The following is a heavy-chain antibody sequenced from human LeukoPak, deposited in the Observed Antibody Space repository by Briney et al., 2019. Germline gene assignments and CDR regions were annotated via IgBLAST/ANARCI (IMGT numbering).Heavy chain of an antibody. CDR1: AYAFSSYG. V-gene: IGHV1-18*04. J-gene: IGHJ4*02. CDR2: ISPYTGDT. Sequence: ASVTLSCNATAYAFSSYGISWVRQAPGHGNEWMGSISPYTGDTKYAERLQDRVIMTTDTSTRTAYMELRSLTSDDTAVFYCARDQYDSVWGSYRPYFDFWGQGTLDTVSS. D-gene: IGHD3-16*02. CDR3: ARDQYDSVWGSYRPYFDF.